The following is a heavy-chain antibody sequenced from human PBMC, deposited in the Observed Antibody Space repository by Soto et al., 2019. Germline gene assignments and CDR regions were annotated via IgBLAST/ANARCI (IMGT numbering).Heavy chain of an antibody. CDR2: IYYSGST. D-gene: IGHD6-6*01. CDR3: ARQMGAARPEGWFDP. V-gene: IGHV4-39*01. CDR1: GGSISSSSYY. J-gene: IGHJ5*02. Sequence: SETLSLTCTVSGGSISSSSYYWGWIRQPPGKGLEWIGSIYYSGSTYYNPSLKSRVTISVDTSKNQFSLKLSSVTAADTAVYYCARQMGAARPEGWFDPWGQGTLVTVSS.